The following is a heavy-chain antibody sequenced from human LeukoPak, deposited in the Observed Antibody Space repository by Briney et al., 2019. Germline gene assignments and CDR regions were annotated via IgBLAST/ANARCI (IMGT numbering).Heavy chain of an antibody. V-gene: IGHV3-23*01. CDR1: GFTFSSYG. CDR3: ASSLAMVYYYYYMDV. CDR2: ISGSGGST. Sequence: GGSLRLSCAASGFTFSSYGMSWVRQAPGKGLEWVSAISGSGGSTYYADSVKGRFTISRDNSKNTLYLQMNSLRAEDTAVYYCASSLAMVYYYYYMDVWGKGTTVTISS. J-gene: IGHJ6*03. D-gene: IGHD5-18*01.